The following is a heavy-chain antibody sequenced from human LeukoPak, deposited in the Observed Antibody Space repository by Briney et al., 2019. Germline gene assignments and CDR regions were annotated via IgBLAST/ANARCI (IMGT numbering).Heavy chain of an antibody. Sequence: PSETLSLTCTVSGGPISSSYWSWIRQPPGKGLEWIGFIYYSGNTNYNPSLKSRVIISVDTSKNQFSLKLSSVTAADTAVYYCARLKGYSSGWYPSYYFDYWGQETLVTVSS. V-gene: IGHV4-59*08. CDR1: GGPISSSY. J-gene: IGHJ4*02. D-gene: IGHD6-19*01. CDR3: ARLKGYSSGWYPSYYFDY. CDR2: IYYSGNT.